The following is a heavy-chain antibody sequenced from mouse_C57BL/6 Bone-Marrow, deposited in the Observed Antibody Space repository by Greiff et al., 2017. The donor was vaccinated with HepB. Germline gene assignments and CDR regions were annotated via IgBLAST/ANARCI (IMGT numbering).Heavy chain of an antibody. V-gene: IGHV1-64*01. CDR2: IHPNSGST. CDR3: TRRGIYDYALYY. D-gene: IGHD2-4*01. CDR1: GYTFTSYW. J-gene: IGHJ2*01. Sequence: VQLQQPGAELVKPGASVKLSCKASGYTFTSYWMHWVKQRPGQGLEWIGMIHPNSGSTNYNEKFKSKATLTVEKSSSTAYMQLSSLTSEDSAVYYCTRRGIYDYALYYWGQGSTLTVYS.